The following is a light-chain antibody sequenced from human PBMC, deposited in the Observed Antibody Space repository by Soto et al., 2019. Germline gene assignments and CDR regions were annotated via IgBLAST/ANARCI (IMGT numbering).Light chain of an antibody. J-gene: IGLJ1*01. V-gene: IGLV2-14*01. CDR2: MVS. CDR1: SSDVGNYNY. Sequence: QSALTQPASVSGSPGQSITISCTGTSSDVGNYNYVSWYQQYPGRVPKLLIYMVSNRPSGVSNRFSGSKSGNTASLTISGLQAEDEADYYCSSYTSSSTLVFGTGTKVTVL. CDR3: SSYTSSSTLV.